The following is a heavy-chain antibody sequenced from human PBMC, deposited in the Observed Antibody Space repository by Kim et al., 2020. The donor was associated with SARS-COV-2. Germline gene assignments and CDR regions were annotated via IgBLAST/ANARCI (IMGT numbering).Heavy chain of an antibody. CDR1: GGTFGNYA. V-gene: IGHV1-69*13. CDR3: ARDRSFCDSRDCSWGATGNYLHGIDV. D-gene: IGHD1-1*01. Sequence: SVKVSCKASGGTFGNYAVTWVRQAPGEGLQWMGGITPIIGRADYAQRFQGRITITADDSTSTFYLELGSLRSEDTAIYYCARDRSFCDSRDCSWGATGNYLHGIDVWGQGTTVTVSS. J-gene: IGHJ6*02. CDR2: ITPIIGRA.